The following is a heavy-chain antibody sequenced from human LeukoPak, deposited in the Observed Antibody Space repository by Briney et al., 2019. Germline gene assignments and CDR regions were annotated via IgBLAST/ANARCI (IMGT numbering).Heavy chain of an antibody. V-gene: IGHV4-30-4*08. J-gene: IGHJ4*02. CDR1: DASINSGDLY. CDR2: MHRRGNT. CDR3: ARTPRKWDSNDYYYFDY. D-gene: IGHD4-11*01. Sequence: SETLSLTCTLSDASINSGDLYWAWIRQLRGKGLEWVEYMHRRGNTHHDPSRKSRLPMSVDTSQNQFSLKLTSVTAADTAVYYCARTPRKWDSNDYYYFDYWGPGTLVTVSP.